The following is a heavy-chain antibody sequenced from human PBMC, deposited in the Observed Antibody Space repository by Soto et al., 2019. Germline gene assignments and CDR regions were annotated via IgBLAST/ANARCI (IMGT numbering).Heavy chain of an antibody. CDR3: ARRCSSTRCLDL. D-gene: IGHD2-2*01. Sequence: QVQLVQSGAEVKKPGASVNVSCKASGYTFTSYGICWVRQAPGQGLAWMGWISGYNGNTNYAQNLQGTVTMTTGTSTSTVYMELMSMRTDHTAVYYCARRCSSTRCLDLWGRGTLVIVSS. V-gene: IGHV1-18*01. CDR1: GYTFTSYG. J-gene: IGHJ2*01. CDR2: ISGYNGNT.